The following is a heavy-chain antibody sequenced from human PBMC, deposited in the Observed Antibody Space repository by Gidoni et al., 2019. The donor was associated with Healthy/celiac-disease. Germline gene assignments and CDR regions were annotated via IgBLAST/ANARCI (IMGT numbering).Heavy chain of an antibody. CDR2: ISAYKCNT. CDR3: ARSGIYYDYVWGSYPFDY. Sequence: QVQLVQSGAEVKKPGASVKVSCQASGYTFTSYGISWVRQAPGQGLEWMGWISAYKCNTNYAQKLQGRVTMTTDTSTSTAYMELRSLRSDDTAVYYCARSGIYYDYVWGSYPFDYWGQGTLVTVSS. J-gene: IGHJ4*02. V-gene: IGHV1-18*01. CDR1: GYTFTSYG. D-gene: IGHD3-16*02.